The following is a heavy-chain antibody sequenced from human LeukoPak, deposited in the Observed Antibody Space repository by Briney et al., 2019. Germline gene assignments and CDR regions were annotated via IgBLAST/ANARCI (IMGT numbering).Heavy chain of an antibody. V-gene: IGHV4-39*01. CDR1: GGSIGSSSYY. D-gene: IGHD6-13*01. J-gene: IGHJ4*02. CDR2: IYYGGST. Sequence: SETLSLTCTVSGGSIGSSSYYWGWIRQPPGKGLEWIGSIYYGGSTYYNPSLKSRVTISVDTSKNQFSLKLSSVTAADTAVYYCASVPRQYGYSSSWHVDYWGQGTLVTVSS. CDR3: ASVPRQYGYSSSWHVDY.